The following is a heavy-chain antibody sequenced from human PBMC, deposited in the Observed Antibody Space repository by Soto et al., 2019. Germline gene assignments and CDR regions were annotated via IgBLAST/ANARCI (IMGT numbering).Heavy chain of an antibody. CDR3: ARDSPDSSGYYGIDY. D-gene: IGHD3-22*01. CDR2: IYYSGST. CDR1: GGSISSGGYY. Sequence: QVQLQESGPGLVKPSQTLSLTCTVSGGSISSGGYYWSWIRQHPGKGLEWIGYIYYSGSTYYNPSLKSRVTISVDTSKNQFSLKLSSVTAADTAVYYCARDSPDSSGYYGIDYWGQGTLVTVSS. V-gene: IGHV4-31*03. J-gene: IGHJ4*02.